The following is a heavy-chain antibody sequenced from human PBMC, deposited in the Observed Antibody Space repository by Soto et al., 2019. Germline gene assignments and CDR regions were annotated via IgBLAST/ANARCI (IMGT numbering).Heavy chain of an antibody. CDR1: GGSISSYY. CDR2: IYYSGST. Sequence: SETLSLTCTVSGGSISSYYWSWIRQPPGKGLEWIGYIYYSGSTNYNPSLKSRVTISVDTSKNQFSLKLSSVTAADTAVYYCARDGPLGKWELTSPYFEGARGMDVWGQGTTVTVSS. J-gene: IGHJ6*02. D-gene: IGHD1-26*01. V-gene: IGHV4-59*01. CDR3: ARDGPLGKWELTSPYFEGARGMDV.